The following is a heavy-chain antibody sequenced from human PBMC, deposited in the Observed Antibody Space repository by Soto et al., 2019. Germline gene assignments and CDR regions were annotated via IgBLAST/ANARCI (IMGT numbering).Heavy chain of an antibody. CDR1: GFTFSNYW. D-gene: IGHD6-13*01. CDR3: VKEGLAADSDS. J-gene: IGHJ4*02. Sequence: EVHLVESGGGLVQPGGSLRLSCAASGFTFSNYWMHWVRQAPGKGLVWVSRIRGDGSMTNYADSVKGRFTISRDNAKNTLHVQMNSLRAEDTAVYYCVKEGLAADSDSWGQGTLVTVSS. CDR2: IRGDGSMT. V-gene: IGHV3-74*01.